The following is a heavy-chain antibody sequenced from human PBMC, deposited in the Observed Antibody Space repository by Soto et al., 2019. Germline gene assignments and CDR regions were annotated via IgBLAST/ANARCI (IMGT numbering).Heavy chain of an antibody. J-gene: IGHJ5*02. CDR3: XXXXXXXXXXXXXXXDP. Sequence: QVQLVESGGGVVQPGRSLRLSCAASGFTFINYAXXXXXXXXXXXXXXXXVISYDGSNKYYADSVKGRFTISRDNSKXXXXXXXXXXXXXXXXXXXXXXXXXXXXXXXXXXXDPWGQGTLVTVSS. CDR2: ISYDGSNK. CDR1: GFTFINYA. V-gene: IGHV3-30-3*01.